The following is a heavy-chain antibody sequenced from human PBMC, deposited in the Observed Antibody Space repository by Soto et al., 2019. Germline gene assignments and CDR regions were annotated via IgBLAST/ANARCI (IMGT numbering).Heavy chain of an antibody. V-gene: IGHV3-48*03. Sequence: LRXSCAASVFNFRNYDMNWVRQSPGGGLEWIAFISGTGFTTYYADSAWPRFTISRDNSQSALFLQMDSLTVDDSGIYFCARGGVDWGQGVPVTVSS. D-gene: IGHD2-8*01. CDR1: VFNFRNYD. J-gene: IGHJ4*02. CDR2: ISGTGFTT. CDR3: ARGGVD.